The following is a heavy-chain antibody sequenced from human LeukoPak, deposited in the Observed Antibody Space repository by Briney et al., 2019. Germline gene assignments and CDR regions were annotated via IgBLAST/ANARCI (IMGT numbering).Heavy chain of an antibody. D-gene: IGHD2-2*01. J-gene: IGHJ4*02. Sequence: GASVKVSCKASGYTFTAYYMHWVRQAPGQGLEWMGRINPNSGGTNFAQKFQGRVTMTRDASITTAYMELSRLRSDDTAVYYCAREIPCSSSSCLDYWGQGTLVTVSS. CDR1: GYTFTAYY. CDR2: INPNSGGT. CDR3: AREIPCSSSSCLDY. V-gene: IGHV1-2*06.